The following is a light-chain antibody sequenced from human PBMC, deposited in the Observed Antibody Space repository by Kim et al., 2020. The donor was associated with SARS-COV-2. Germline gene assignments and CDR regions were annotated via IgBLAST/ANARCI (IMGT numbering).Light chain of an antibody. J-gene: IGLJ2*01. CDR3: SSYTSSSPWV. V-gene: IGLV2-14*03. Sequence: GQSITISCTGTSSDVGGYNYVSWYQQHPGKAPKLMIYDVSNRPSGVSNRFSGSKSGNTASLTSSGLQAEDEADYYCSSYTSSSPWVFGGGTQLTVL. CDR2: DVS. CDR1: SSDVGGYNY.